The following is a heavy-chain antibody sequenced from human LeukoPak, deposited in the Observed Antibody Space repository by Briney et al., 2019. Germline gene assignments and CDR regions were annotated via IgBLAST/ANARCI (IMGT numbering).Heavy chain of an antibody. Sequence: ASVKVSCKASGGTFSIYAISWVRQAPGQGLEWMGRIIPIFGTANYAQKFQGRVTITTDESTSTAYMELSSLRSEDTAVYYCARGSGYYYPLDYWGQGTLVTVSS. V-gene: IGHV1-69*05. CDR2: IIPIFGTA. J-gene: IGHJ4*02. CDR1: GGTFSIYA. CDR3: ARGSGYYYPLDY. D-gene: IGHD3-22*01.